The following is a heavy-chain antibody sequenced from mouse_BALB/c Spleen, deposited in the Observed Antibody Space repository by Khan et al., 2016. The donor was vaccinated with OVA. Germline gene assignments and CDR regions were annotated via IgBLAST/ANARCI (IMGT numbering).Heavy chain of an antibody. V-gene: IGHV14-3*02. D-gene: IGHD1-2*01. CDR2: IDPATGNI. CDR3: ARTEIHYSGAYTMDY. CDR1: GFNIKDTY. J-gene: IGHJ4*01. Sequence: VQLQQSGAELVKPGASVKLSCTASGFNIKDTYMHWVKQRPEQGLEWIGRIDPATGNIKYDPKFQGKATITADTSSNTAFLHLSSLTSEYTAVYNCARTEIHYSGAYTMDYWGQGTSVTVSS.